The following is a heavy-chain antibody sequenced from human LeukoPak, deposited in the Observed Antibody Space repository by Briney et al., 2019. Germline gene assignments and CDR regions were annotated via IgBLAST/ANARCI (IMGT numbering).Heavy chain of an antibody. V-gene: IGHV3-30*02. Sequence: GGSLRLSCAASGFTFSSYGMHWVRQAPGKGLEWVAFIRYDGSNKYYADSVKGRFTISRDNSKNTLYLQMNSLRAEDTAVYYCAKEFASLVGATFYYYYGMDVWGQGTTVTVSS. CDR3: AKEFASLVGATFYYYYGMDV. CDR1: GFTFSSYG. D-gene: IGHD1-26*01. J-gene: IGHJ6*02. CDR2: IRYDGSNK.